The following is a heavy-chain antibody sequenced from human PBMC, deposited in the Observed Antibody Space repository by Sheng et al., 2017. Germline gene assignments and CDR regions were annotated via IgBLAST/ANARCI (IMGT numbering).Heavy chain of an antibody. CDR2: ISYDGSNK. V-gene: IGHV3-30*04. CDR1: GFTFSSYA. D-gene: IGHD2-2*01. Sequence: QVQLVESGGGVVQPGRSLRLSCAASGFTFSSYAMHWVRQAPGKGLEWVAVISYDGSNKYYADSVKGRFTISRDNSKNTLYLQMNSLRAEDTAVYYCAREGVVVPAAIIPYYFDYWGQGTLVTVSS. J-gene: IGHJ4*02. CDR3: AREGVVVPAAIIPYYFDY.